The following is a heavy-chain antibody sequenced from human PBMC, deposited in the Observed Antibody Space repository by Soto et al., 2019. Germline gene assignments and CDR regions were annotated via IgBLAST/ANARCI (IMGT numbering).Heavy chain of an antibody. V-gene: IGHV1-8*01. D-gene: IGHD5-18*01. CDR1: GYVFSNND. J-gene: IGHJ5*02. CDR3: ARMASFGSLNWFDL. Sequence: SVKVSRKGSGYVFSNNDVSWLRQATGQGLEWMGWMNPGSGDTGYAQKFQGRVTMTRNISIATAYMELSSLRADDTAIYYCARMASFGSLNWFDLWGQGTLVTVSS. CDR2: MNPGSGDT.